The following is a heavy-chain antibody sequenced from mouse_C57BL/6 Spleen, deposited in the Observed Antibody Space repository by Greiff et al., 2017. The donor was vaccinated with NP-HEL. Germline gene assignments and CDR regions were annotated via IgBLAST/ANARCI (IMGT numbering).Heavy chain of an antibody. D-gene: IGHD3-2*02. J-gene: IGHJ2*01. V-gene: IGHV1-50*01. CDR3: AREEGLREY. CDR2: IDPSDSYT. Sequence: QVQLQQPGAELVKPGASVKLSCKASGYTFTSYWMQWVKQRPGQGLEWIGEIDPSDSYTNYNQKFKGKATLTVDTSSSTAYMQLSSLTSEDSAVYYCAREEGLREYWGQGTTLTVSS. CDR1: GYTFTSYW.